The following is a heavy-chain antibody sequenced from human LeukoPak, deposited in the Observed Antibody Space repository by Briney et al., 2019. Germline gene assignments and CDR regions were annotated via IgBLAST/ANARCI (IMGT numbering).Heavy chain of an antibody. CDR3: ARDRYYDSNGYYRFDP. Sequence: ASVKVSCKASGYTFTNYAMHWVRQAPGQRLEWMGWINAGNGNTKYSQKFQGRVTITRDTSASTGYMELSSLTSEDTAVYYCARDRYYDSNGYYRFDPWGQGTLVTVSS. CDR2: INAGNGNT. CDR1: GYTFTNYA. V-gene: IGHV1-3*01. D-gene: IGHD3-22*01. J-gene: IGHJ5*02.